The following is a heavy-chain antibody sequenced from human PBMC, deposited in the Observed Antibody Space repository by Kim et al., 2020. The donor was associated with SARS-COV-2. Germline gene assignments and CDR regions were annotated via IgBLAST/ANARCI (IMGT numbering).Heavy chain of an antibody. CDR2: IYSGGSST. Sequence: GGSLRLSCAASGFTFSSYAMSWVRQAPGKGLEWVSVIYSGGSSTYYADSVKGRFTISRDNSKNTLYLQMNSLRAEDTAVYYCANEGPRGFDYWGQGTLVTVSS. CDR1: GFTFSSYA. J-gene: IGHJ4*02. V-gene: IGHV3-23*03. CDR3: ANEGPRGFDY.